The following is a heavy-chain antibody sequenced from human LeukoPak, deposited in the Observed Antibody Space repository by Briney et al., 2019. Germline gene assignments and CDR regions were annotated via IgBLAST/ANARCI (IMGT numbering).Heavy chain of an antibody. CDR2: IYHSGST. V-gene: IGHV4-4*02. D-gene: IGHD3-10*01. CDR3: ARVGRFGELLTDAFDI. Sequence: SETLSLTCAVSGGSICSSNWWSWVRQPPGKGLEWIGEIYHSGSTNYNPSLKSRVTISVDKSKNQFSLKLSSVTAADTAVYYCARVGRFGELLTDAFDIWGQGTMVTVSS. J-gene: IGHJ3*02. CDR1: GGSICSSNW.